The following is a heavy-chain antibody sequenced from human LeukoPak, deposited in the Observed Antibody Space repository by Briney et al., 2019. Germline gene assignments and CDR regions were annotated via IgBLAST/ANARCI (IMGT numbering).Heavy chain of an antibody. CDR1: GGSFSGYY. CDR2: INHSGST. Sequence: SETLSLTCAVYGGSFSGYYWSWIRQPPGKGLEWIGEINHSGSTNYNPSLKSRVTISVDTSKNQLSLKLSSVTAADTAVYYCARGLRYSYGFGNWFDPWGQGTLVTASS. J-gene: IGHJ5*02. D-gene: IGHD5-18*01. V-gene: IGHV4-34*01. CDR3: ARGLRYSYGFGNWFDP.